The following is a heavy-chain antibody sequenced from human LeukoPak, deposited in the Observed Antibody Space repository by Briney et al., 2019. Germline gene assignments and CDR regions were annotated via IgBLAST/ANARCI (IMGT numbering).Heavy chain of an antibody. J-gene: IGHJ3*02. CDR3: ARPMAYCSSNSCYSSFDI. CDR1: GGSVSSSSYY. D-gene: IGHD2-2*01. Sequence: PSETLSLTCTVSGGSVSSSSYYWGWIRQPPGKGLEWIGSMYYSGSAYYNPSLTSRATISEDTSKNQFSLKLSSVTAADTAVYYCARPMAYCSSNSCYSSFDIWGQGTVVTVSS. V-gene: IGHV4-39*01. CDR2: MYYSGSA.